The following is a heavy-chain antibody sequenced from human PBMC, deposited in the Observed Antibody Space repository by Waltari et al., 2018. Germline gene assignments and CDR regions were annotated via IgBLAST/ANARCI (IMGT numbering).Heavy chain of an antibody. J-gene: IGHJ6*02. V-gene: IGHV1-69*05. CDR3: ARALVRFLENTYYYYGMDV. CDR2: IIPIFGTA. D-gene: IGHD3-3*01. CDR1: GGTFSSYA. Sequence: QVQLVQSGAEVKKPGSSVKVSCKASGGTFSSYAISWVRQAPGQGLEWMGGIIPIFGTANYAQKFQGRFTITTDESTSTAYMELSSLRSEDTAVYYCARALVRFLENTYYYYGMDVWGQGTTVTVSS.